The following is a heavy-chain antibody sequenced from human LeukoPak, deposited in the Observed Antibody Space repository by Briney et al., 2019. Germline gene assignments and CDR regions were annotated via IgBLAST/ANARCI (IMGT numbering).Heavy chain of an antibody. CDR2: INPNSGGT. D-gene: IGHD4/OR15-4a*01. CDR3: ARGAKRADYYYYYMDV. CDR1: GYTFTSYG. Sequence: ASVKVSCKASGYTFTSYGISWVRQAPGQGLEWMGWINPNSGGTNYAQKFQGRVTMTRDTSISTAYMELSRLRSDDTAVYYCARGAKRADYYYYYMDVWGKGTTVTVSS. V-gene: IGHV1-2*02. J-gene: IGHJ6*03.